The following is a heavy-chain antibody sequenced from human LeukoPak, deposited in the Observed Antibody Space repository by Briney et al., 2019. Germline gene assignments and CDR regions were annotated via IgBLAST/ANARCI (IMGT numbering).Heavy chain of an antibody. CDR3: AKDPYDSSGYYRGGYFDY. V-gene: IGHV3-23*01. Sequence: TGGSLRLSCAASGFTFSSYAMSWVRQAPGKGLEWVSAISGSGGSTYYADSVKGWFTISRDNSKNTLYLQMNSLRAEDTAVYYCAKDPYDSSGYYRGGYFDYWGQGTLVTVSS. J-gene: IGHJ4*02. D-gene: IGHD3-22*01. CDR2: ISGSGGST. CDR1: GFTFSSYA.